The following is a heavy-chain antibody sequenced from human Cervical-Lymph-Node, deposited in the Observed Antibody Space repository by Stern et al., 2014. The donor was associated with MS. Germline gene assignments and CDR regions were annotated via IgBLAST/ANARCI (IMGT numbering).Heavy chain of an antibody. Sequence: QLQLQESGPGLVKPSPALSLTCNVSGGSISSGSHYWSWIRQPAGKGLEWVGRIYSTGRVDYNPSLKGRVAMSGDPSKDQFSLELRSVTAADTAMYYCAREWIYEVSWFDSWGQGSLVIVSS. CDR3: AREWIYEVSWFDS. J-gene: IGHJ5*01. V-gene: IGHV4-61*02. CDR1: GGSISSGSHY. CDR2: IYSTGRV. D-gene: IGHD5/OR15-5a*01.